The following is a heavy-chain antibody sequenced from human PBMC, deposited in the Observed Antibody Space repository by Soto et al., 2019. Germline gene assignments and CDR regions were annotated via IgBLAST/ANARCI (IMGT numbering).Heavy chain of an antibody. CDR3: GRGGGPYVWFNEF. Sequence: QEQLVQSGPEVKKPGSSVKVSCKDSGGLFSSFAISWVRQAPGQGLEWLGGIIPVFGTTNYAEKFQGRLTITADESTNTAYMELSSLTSGDTAMYYFGRGGGPYVWFNEFWGQGTLVTVSS. D-gene: IGHD3-16*01. CDR2: IIPVFGTT. V-gene: IGHV1-69*01. CDR1: GGLFSSFA. J-gene: IGHJ4*02.